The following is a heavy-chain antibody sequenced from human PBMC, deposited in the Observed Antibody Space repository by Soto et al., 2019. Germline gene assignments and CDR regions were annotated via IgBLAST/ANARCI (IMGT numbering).Heavy chain of an antibody. Sequence: SETLSLTCTVSGGSISSYYWSWIRQPPGKGLEWIGYIYYSGSTNYNPSLKSRVTISVDTSTSTVYMELSSLRSEDTAVYYCARETSIAAAGKVWFDPWGQGTLVTVSS. CDR2: IYYSGST. CDR3: ARETSIAAAGKVWFDP. V-gene: IGHV4-59*01. D-gene: IGHD6-13*01. CDR1: GGSISSYY. J-gene: IGHJ5*02.